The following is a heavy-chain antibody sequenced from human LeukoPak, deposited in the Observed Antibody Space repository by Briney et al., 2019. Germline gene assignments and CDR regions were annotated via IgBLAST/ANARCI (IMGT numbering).Heavy chain of an antibody. Sequence: GGSLRLSCAASGFTFSSYSMNRVRQAPGKGLEWVSYIGGSTNTIYYADSVKGRFTISRDNAKNSLYLRVNSLRAEDTAVYYCARDLYGDYSFDYWGQGTLVTVSS. D-gene: IGHD4-17*01. V-gene: IGHV3-48*01. CDR2: IGGSTNTI. J-gene: IGHJ4*02. CDR3: ARDLYGDYSFDY. CDR1: GFTFSSYS.